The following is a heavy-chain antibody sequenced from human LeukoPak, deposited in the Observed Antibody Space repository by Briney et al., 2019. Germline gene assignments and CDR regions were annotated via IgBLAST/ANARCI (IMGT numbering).Heavy chain of an antibody. CDR3: ARSSQATLYDYVWGSYRRVFDY. J-gene: IGHJ4*02. D-gene: IGHD3-16*02. V-gene: IGHV1-8*03. CDR2: MNPNSGNT. Sequence: ASVKVSCKASGYTFTSYDINWVRQATGQGLEWMGWMNPNSGNTGYAQKFPGRATITRNTSISTAYMELSSLRSEDTAVYYCARSSQATLYDYVWGSYRRVFDYWGQGTLVTVSS. CDR1: GYTFTSYD.